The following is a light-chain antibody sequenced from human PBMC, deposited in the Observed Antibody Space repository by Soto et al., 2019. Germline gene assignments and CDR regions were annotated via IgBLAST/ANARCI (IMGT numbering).Light chain of an antibody. J-gene: IGKJ4*01. V-gene: IGKV1-33*01. CDR3: QQYHTLFLN. Sequence: DIRMTQSPSSLAASVGDRVTITCQASQDISNSLIWYQQKPGKAPKLLIYDASNLERGVPSRFSGSGSGTHFTFTINSLQPEDIATYYCQQYHTLFLNFGGGTKVEVK. CDR2: DAS. CDR1: QDISNS.